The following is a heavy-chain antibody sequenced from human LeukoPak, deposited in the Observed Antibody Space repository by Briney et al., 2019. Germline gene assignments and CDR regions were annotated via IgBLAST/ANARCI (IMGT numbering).Heavy chain of an antibody. CDR2: ISYDGSNK. J-gene: IGHJ4*02. Sequence: GGSLRLSCAASGFTFSSYAMHWVRQAPGKGLEWVAVISYDGSNKYYADSVKGRFTISRDNSKNTLYLQVNSLRAEDTAVYYCARDSQTRGNSYGYSTYWGQGTLVTVSS. CDR3: ARDSQTRGNSYGYSTY. CDR1: GFTFSSYA. D-gene: IGHD5-18*01. V-gene: IGHV3-30-3*01.